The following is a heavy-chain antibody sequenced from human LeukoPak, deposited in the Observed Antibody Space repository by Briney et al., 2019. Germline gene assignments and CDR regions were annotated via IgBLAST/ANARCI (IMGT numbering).Heavy chain of an antibody. D-gene: IGHD3-3*01. CDR2: IYYSGST. Sequence: PSETLSLTCTVSGGSISSSSYYWGWIRQPPGKGLEWIGSIYYSGSTYYNPSLKSRVTIPVDTSKNQFSLKLSSVTAADTAVYYCARVYDGYFDYWGQGTLDTVSS. CDR3: ARVYDGYFDY. CDR1: GGSISSSSYY. J-gene: IGHJ4*02. V-gene: IGHV4-39*07.